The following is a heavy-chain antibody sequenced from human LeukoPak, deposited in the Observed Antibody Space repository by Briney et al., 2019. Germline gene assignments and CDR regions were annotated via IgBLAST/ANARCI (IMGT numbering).Heavy chain of an antibody. Sequence: SETLSLTCSVSGGSISSTSCYWGWIRQPPGKGLEWIGGIYYSGSTNYNPSLKSRVTISVDTSKNQFSLKLSSVTAADTAVYYCARDRLPYKWEPHAFDIWGQGTMVTVSS. J-gene: IGHJ3*02. CDR2: IYYSGST. CDR1: GGSISSTSCY. D-gene: IGHD1-26*01. V-gene: IGHV4-39*07. CDR3: ARDRLPYKWEPHAFDI.